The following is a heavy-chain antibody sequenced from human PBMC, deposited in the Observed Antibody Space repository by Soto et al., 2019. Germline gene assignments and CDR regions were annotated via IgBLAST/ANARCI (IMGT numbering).Heavy chain of an antibody. Sequence: PGESLKISCKVSGYTFTSYWIAWVRQMPGKGLECMGIIYPGDSDTRYSPSFQGQVTISADKSINTAYLQWSSLKASDTAVYYCASRTGYYFDYWGQGTLVTVS. V-gene: IGHV5-51*01. J-gene: IGHJ4*02. D-gene: IGHD2-15*01. CDR3: ASRTGYYFDY. CDR2: IYPGDSDT. CDR1: GYTFTSYW.